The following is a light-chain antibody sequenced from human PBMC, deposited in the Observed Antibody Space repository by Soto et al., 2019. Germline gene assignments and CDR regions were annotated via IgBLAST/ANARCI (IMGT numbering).Light chain of an antibody. CDR3: QHYDKSPMWT. Sequence: VLTQSPATLSLSPGERATLSCRASQNVSPTYLAWYQQKPGQAPRLLIYGASTRATGVPDRFSGSGSGKDFTLVISRLEAEDFALYYCQHYDKSPMWTFGQGTKVE. J-gene: IGKJ1*01. CDR1: QNVSPTY. CDR2: GAS. V-gene: IGKV3-20*01.